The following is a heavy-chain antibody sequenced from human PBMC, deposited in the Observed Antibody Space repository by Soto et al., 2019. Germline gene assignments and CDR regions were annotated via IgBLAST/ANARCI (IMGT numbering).Heavy chain of an antibody. Sequence: SGPTLVNPTQTLTLTCTFSGFSLTTSRMCVTWIRQPPGKALEWLALINWRDNKYYTTSLKTRLTLSKDTSKNQVVLTLTNMDPVDTGTYYCARILKGGTFDWLQIDCWGQGTLVTVT. CDR1: GFSLTTSRMC. CDR2: INWRDNK. CDR3: ARILKGGTFDWLQIDC. D-gene: IGHD3-9*01. V-gene: IGHV2-70*01. J-gene: IGHJ4*02.